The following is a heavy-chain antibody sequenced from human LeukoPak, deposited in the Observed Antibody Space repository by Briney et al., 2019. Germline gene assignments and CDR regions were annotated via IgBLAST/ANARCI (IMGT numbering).Heavy chain of an antibody. CDR3: AKNPLVSGTIYFDS. CDR2: ISGSGDNR. Sequence: GGSLRLSCAASGFTFSSHAMSWVRQAPGKGLEWVSSISGSGDNRNYADSVKGRFTVSRDNSKSTLYLEMNSLRAEDTAIYYCAKNPLVSGTIYFDSWGQGTLLTVSS. CDR1: GFTFSSHA. J-gene: IGHJ4*02. V-gene: IGHV3-23*01. D-gene: IGHD6-19*01.